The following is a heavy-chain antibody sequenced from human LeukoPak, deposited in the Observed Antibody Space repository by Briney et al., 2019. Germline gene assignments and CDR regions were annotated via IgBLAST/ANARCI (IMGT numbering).Heavy chain of an antibody. CDR3: ASHRTDIGAYSPLDY. J-gene: IGHJ4*02. D-gene: IGHD2-15*01. Sequence: SETLSLTCSVSGGPITGYYWSWLRQPPGKALEWIGYIYTSGSTNYNPSLNSRVTILVDTSKNQLSLNLSSVTATDTAIYYCASHRTDIGAYSPLDYWGQGALVTVSS. CDR1: GGPITGYY. CDR2: IYTSGST. V-gene: IGHV4-4*09.